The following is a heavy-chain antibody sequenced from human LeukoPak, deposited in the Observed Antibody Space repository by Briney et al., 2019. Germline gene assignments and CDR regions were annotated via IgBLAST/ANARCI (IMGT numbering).Heavy chain of an antibody. CDR1: GYTFTGYY. CDR2: INPNSGGT. V-gene: IGHV1-2*02. Sequence: ASVKVSCKASGYTFTGYYMHWVRQAPGQGLEWMGWINPNSGGTNYAQKFQGRVTMTRDTSISTAYMELSRLRSDDTAVYYCARVGTPIVVVPAAMDGGSYTTSNFDYWGQGTLVTVSS. CDR3: ARVGTPIVVVPAAMDGGSYTTSNFDY. D-gene: IGHD2-2*01. J-gene: IGHJ4*02.